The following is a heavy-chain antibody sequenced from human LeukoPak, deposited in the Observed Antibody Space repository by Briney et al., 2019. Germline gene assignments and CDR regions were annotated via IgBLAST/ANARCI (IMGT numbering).Heavy chain of an antibody. V-gene: IGHV1-18*01. D-gene: IGHD6-13*01. CDR2: ISAYNGNT. Sequence: ASVKVSCKASGYTFTSYGISWVRQAPGQGLEWMGWISAYNGNTNYAQKLQGRVTMTTDTSTSTAYMELRSLRSDDTAVYYCARDLEQLYFYYMDVWGKGTTVTVSS. CDR3: ARDLEQLYFYYMDV. CDR1: GYTFTSYG. J-gene: IGHJ6*03.